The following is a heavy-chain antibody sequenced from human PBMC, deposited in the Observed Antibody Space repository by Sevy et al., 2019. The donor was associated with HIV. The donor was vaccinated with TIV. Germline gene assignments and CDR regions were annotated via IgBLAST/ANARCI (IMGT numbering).Heavy chain of an antibody. CDR2: ISSSGSTK. D-gene: IGHD5-12*01. CDR3: ARGALEMATITPYYYGMDV. V-gene: IGHV3-48*03. J-gene: IGHJ6*02. Sequence: GGSLRLSCAASGFTFSSYEMNWVRQAPGKGLEWVSYISSSGSTKYYADSVKGRFTISRDNAKNSLYLQMNSLRAEDTAVYYCARGALEMATITPYYYGMDVWGQGTTVTVSS. CDR1: GFTFSSYE.